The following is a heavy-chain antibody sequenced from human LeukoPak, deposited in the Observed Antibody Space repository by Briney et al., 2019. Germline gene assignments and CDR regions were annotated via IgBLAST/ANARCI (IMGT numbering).Heavy chain of an antibody. CDR3: AKETPNTGWFDP. J-gene: IGHJ5*02. V-gene: IGHV1-46*01. Sequence: ASVKVFCKASGHTFTTYYVHLVRQAPGQGLEWMGVINPSGDGTNYPQRFQDRVTLTKDTSTNTVYMELSSLRSEDTAIYYCAKETPNTGWFDPWGQGTLVTVSS. CDR2: INPSGDGT. CDR1: GHTFTTYY. D-gene: IGHD1-14*01.